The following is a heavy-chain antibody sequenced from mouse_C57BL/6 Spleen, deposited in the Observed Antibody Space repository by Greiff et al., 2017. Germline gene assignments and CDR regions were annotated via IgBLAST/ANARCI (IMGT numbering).Heavy chain of an antibody. J-gene: IGHJ3*01. CDR2: IRLKSDNYAT. D-gene: IGHD1-1*01. Sequence: EVQLQESGGGLVQPGGSMKLSCVASGFTFSNYWMNWVRQSPEKGLEWVAQIRLKSDNYATHYAESVKGRFTISRDDSKISVYLQMNNLRAEDTGIYYCTGLEHYYGSSSFAYWGQGTLVTVSA. CDR3: TGLEHYYGSSSFAY. V-gene: IGHV6-3*01. CDR1: GFTFSNYW.